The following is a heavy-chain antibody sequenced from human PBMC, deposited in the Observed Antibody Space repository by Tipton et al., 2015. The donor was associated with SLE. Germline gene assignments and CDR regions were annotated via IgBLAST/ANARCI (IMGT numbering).Heavy chain of an antibody. J-gene: IGHJ4*02. CDR1: GYSISRGYY. D-gene: IGHD1-14*01. CDR3: VSGVGNTGRFHY. Sequence: TLSLSCAVSGYSISRGYYWGWVRPSPVKGVAWIGIVYRTAYYNPSLNSRITVSVETSKNEVSLKLNSVTASDTAVYYCVSGVGNTGRFHYWGPEALVTVSS. CDR2: VYRTA. V-gene: IGHV4-38-2*01.